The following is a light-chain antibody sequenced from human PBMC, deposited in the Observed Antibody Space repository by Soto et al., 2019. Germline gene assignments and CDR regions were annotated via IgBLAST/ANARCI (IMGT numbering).Light chain of an antibody. V-gene: IGLV1-47*01. CDR2: RNN. CDR3: AAWDDSLSGLYV. Sequence: QAVVTQPPSASGTPGQRVTISCSGASSNIGSSYVHWYQQLPGTAPKLLIYRNNHRPSGVPDRFSGSKSGTSASLAISGLRSEDEADYYCAAWDDSLSGLYVFGTGTKLTVL. CDR1: SSNIGSSY. J-gene: IGLJ1*01.